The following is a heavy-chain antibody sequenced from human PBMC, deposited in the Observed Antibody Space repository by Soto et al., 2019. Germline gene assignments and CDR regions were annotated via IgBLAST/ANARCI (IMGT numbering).Heavy chain of an antibody. CDR1: GFTFSNAW. D-gene: IGHD6-13*01. CDR2: IKSKTDGGTT. V-gene: IGHV3-15*01. CDR3: TCLKYSSSCYRVVGDYYGMDV. J-gene: IGHJ6*02. Sequence: GGSLSLSCAASGFTFSNAWMGWVRHAPRKGLEWVGRIKSKTDGGTTDYAAPVKGRFTISRDDSKNTMYLQMNSLKTEDTAVYYCTCLKYSSSCYRVVGDYYGMDVWGQGTTVTVSS.